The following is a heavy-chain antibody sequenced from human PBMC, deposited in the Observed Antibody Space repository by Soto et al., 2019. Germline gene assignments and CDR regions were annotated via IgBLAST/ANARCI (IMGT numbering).Heavy chain of an antibody. CDR3: IQSRCGGDCLQSYASHYYYGMDV. Sequence: QITLKESGPTLVKPTQTLTLTCTFSGFSLSTSGVGVGWIRQPPGQALEWLALLYWDDDKRYSPSLRSRLTINKDTTKNQVVLTMTNMDPVDTATYYCIQSRCGGDCLQSYASHYYYGMDVWGQGTTVTVSS. CDR1: GFSLSTSGVG. CDR2: LYWDDDK. V-gene: IGHV2-5*02. J-gene: IGHJ6*02. D-gene: IGHD2-21*02.